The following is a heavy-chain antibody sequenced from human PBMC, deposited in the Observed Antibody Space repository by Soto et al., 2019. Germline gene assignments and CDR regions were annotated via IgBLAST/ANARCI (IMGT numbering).Heavy chain of an antibody. D-gene: IGHD4-4*01. Sequence: EVQLLESGGGLVQPGGSLRLSCAASGFTFSSYAMSWVRQAPGKGLEWVSAISGSGGSTYYADSVKGRFTISRDNSKNTLYLQMNSLLAEDTAVYYCAKDSNWEYYYYGMDVWGQGTTVTVSS. J-gene: IGHJ6*02. CDR1: GFTFSSYA. CDR3: AKDSNWEYYYYGMDV. V-gene: IGHV3-23*01. CDR2: ISGSGGST.